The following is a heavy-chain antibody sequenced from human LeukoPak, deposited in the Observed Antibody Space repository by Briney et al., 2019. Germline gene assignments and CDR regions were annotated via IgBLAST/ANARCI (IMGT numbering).Heavy chain of an antibody. CDR2: IYSGGST. CDR3: ARANTAMAS. D-gene: IGHD5-18*01. Sequence: PGGSLRLSCAASGFTFSSYSMNWVRQAPGKGLEWVSVIYSGGSTYYADSVKGRFTISRDNSKNTLYLQMNSLRAEDTAVYYCARANTAMASWGQGTLVTVSS. CDR1: GFTFSSYS. V-gene: IGHV3-53*01. J-gene: IGHJ5*02.